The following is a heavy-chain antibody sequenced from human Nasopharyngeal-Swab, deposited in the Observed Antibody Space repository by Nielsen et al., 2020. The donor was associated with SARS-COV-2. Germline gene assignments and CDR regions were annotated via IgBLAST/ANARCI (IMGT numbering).Heavy chain of an antibody. CDR3: ARGRRERAPRYYYYGMDV. V-gene: IGHV4-34*01. CDR2: INPSGST. CDR1: GGAFSGFY. D-gene: IGHD1-1*01. J-gene: IGHJ6*02. Sequence: SETLSLICAVYGGAFSGFYWSWIRQSPGEGLEWIGEINPSGSTDYNPSLKSRVSMSVDTSKNQVFLNLRSVTAADTAVYYCARGRRERAPRYYYYGMDVWGQGTTVTVS.